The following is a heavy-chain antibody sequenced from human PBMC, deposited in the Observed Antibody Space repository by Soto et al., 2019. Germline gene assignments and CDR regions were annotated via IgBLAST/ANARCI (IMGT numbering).Heavy chain of an antibody. CDR1: GFTFSDYY. J-gene: IGHJ3*02. CDR2: ISSGSSNI. CDR3: ERDSGFRYIWGSYRPDAAFDI. D-gene: IGHD3-16*02. Sequence: GGSLRLSCADSGFTFSDYYMSWIRQAPGKGLKWVSYISSGSSNIYYADYVKGRFTISRDNAKNSLYLQMNSLRAEDKAVYNCERDSGFRYIWGSYRPDAAFDIWGQGTMVTVSS. V-gene: IGHV3-11*01.